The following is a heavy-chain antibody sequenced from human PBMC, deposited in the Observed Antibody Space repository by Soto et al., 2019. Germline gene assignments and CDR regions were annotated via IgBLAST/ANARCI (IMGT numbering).Heavy chain of an antibody. CDR3: ARESGQWLAVDY. CDR2: INAGNGNT. Sequence: QVQLVQSGAEVKKPGASVKVSCKASGYTFTSYAMHWVRQAPGQRLEWMGGINAGNGNTKYSQKFQGRVTITRDTSASTAYMELSSLRSEDTAVYYCARESGQWLAVDYWGQGTLVTVSS. D-gene: IGHD6-19*01. CDR1: GYTFTSYA. J-gene: IGHJ4*02. V-gene: IGHV1-3*01.